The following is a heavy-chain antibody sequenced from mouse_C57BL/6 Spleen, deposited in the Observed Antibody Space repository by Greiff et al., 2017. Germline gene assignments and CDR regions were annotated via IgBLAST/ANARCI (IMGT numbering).Heavy chain of an antibody. Sequence: EVKLQQSGAELVRPGASVKLSCTASGFNIKDDYMHWVNQRPEQGLEWIGWIDPKNGDTEYASKFQGKATITADTSSNTAYLQLSSLTSEDTAVYYCTRRRGGAMDYWGQGTSVTVSS. J-gene: IGHJ4*01. CDR3: TRRRGGAMDY. V-gene: IGHV14-4*01. D-gene: IGHD2-12*01. CDR1: GFNIKDDY. CDR2: IDPKNGDT.